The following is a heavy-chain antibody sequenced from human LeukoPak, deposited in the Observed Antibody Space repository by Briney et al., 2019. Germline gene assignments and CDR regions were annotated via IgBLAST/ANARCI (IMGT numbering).Heavy chain of an antibody. CDR1: GGTFSSYA. CDR2: IIPIFGTA. V-gene: IGHV1-69*01. Sequence: SVKVACKASGGTFSSYAISWVRQAPGQGLEWMGGIIPIFGTANYAQKFQGRVTITADESTSTAYMELSSLRSEDTAVYYCALGDWDHRYYFDYWGQGTLVTVSS. J-gene: IGHJ4*02. CDR3: ALGDWDHRYYFDY. D-gene: IGHD1-26*01.